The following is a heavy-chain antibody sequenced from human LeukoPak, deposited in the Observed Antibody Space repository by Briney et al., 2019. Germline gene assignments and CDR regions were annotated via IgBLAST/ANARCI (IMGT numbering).Heavy chain of an antibody. CDR2: IIPIFGTA. CDR3: ARGVGCSSTSCPVPILLYYYYYMDV. D-gene: IGHD2-2*01. J-gene: IGHJ6*03. Sequence: GASVKVSCKASGYTFTSYDINWVRQATGRGLEWMGGIIPIFGTANYAQKFQGRVTITADESTSTAYMELSSLRSEDTAVYYCARGVGCSSTSCPVPILLYYYYYMDVWGKGTTVTVSS. CDR1: GYTFTSYD. V-gene: IGHV1-69*13.